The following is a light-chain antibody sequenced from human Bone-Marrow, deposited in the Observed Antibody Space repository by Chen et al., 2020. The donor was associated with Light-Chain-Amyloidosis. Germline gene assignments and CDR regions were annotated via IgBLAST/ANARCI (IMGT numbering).Light chain of an antibody. CDR1: DLPTKY. J-gene: IGLJ2*01. CDR2: RDT. CDR3: QSADSSGTYEVI. Sequence: SYELTRHPSGPGSPGQTAGSTCSGVDLPTKYAYCYQQKPGQAPVLVIHRDTERPSGISERFSGSSSGTTATLTISGVQAEDEADYHCQSADSSGTYEVIFGGGTKLTVL. V-gene: IGLV3-25*03.